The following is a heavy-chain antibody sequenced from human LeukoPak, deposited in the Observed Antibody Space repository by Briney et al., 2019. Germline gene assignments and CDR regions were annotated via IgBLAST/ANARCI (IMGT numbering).Heavy chain of an antibody. V-gene: IGHV3-7*03. CDR3: ARVVGLRYFDWLPHFDY. CDR1: GFTFSSYW. D-gene: IGHD3-9*01. CDR2: IKQDGSEK. Sequence: GGSLRLSCEASGFTFSSYWMSWVRQAPGKGLEWVANIKQDGSEKYYVDSVKGRFTISRDNAKNSLYLQMNSLRAEDTAVYYCARVVGLRYFDWLPHFDYWGQGTLVTVSS. J-gene: IGHJ4*02.